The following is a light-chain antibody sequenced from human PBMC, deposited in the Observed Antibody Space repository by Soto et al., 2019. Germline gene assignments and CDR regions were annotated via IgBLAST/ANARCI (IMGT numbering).Light chain of an antibody. Sequence: QSVLTQPPSASGTPGQRVTISCSGSSSNIGSNYEYWYQQLPGTAPKLLIYRNNQRPSGVPDRFSGSKSGTSASLAISGLRSEDEADYYCAAWDDSSVVFGGGTKLTVL. CDR3: AAWDDSSVV. J-gene: IGLJ2*01. CDR2: RNN. V-gene: IGLV1-47*01. CDR1: SSNIGSNY.